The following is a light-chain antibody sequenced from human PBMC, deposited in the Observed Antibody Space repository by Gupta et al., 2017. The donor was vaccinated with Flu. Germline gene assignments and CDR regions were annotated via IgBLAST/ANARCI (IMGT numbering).Light chain of an antibody. CDR2: KDN. CDR3: HPADSSDTHEV. J-gene: IGLJ3*02. CDR1: AVTNEY. Sequence: TVTITSTADAVTNEYDSWYQQQPGQAPLLVIYKDNGSNSGSPARFSGATSVTTDTFTTLGVQAEEEADYYCHPADSSDTHEVFGGGTKLTVL. V-gene: IGLV3-25*01.